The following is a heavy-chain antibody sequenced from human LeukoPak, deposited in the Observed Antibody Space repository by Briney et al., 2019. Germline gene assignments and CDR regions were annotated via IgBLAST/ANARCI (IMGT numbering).Heavy chain of an antibody. V-gene: IGHV3-30*18. CDR2: ISYDGCNK. CDR1: GFTFSSYG. CDR3: AKDQGTESSYYYGMDV. Sequence: GGSLTLSCAASGFTFSSYGMHWVRQAPGKGLEGAAVISYDGCNKYYADSVKGRFTISRDNSKNTLYLQMNSLRAEDTAVYYCAKDQGTESSYYYGMDVWGKGTTVTVSS. J-gene: IGHJ6*04. D-gene: IGHD1-7*01.